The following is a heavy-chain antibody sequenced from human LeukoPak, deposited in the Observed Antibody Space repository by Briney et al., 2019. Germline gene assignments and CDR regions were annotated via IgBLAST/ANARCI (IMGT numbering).Heavy chain of an antibody. CDR3: TRDSALLGAAFDL. J-gene: IGHJ3*01. CDR2: ISSNGDNT. V-gene: IGHV3-64D*06. CDR1: GFPFNTYA. D-gene: IGHD2-15*01. Sequence: PGGSLRLSCSASGFPFNTYAIHWVRQAPGKGLEYVAGISSNGDNTDFADSAKGRFTISRDNSKSTLFLQMNSLRAEDTAVYFCTRDSALLGAAFDLWGQGTVVTVSS.